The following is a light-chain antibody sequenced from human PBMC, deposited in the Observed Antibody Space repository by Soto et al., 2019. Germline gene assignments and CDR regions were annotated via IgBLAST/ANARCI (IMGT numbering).Light chain of an antibody. V-gene: IGKV1-5*03. CDR1: QTISSW. J-gene: IGKJ1*01. Sequence: DIQSTQSRSTLSGSVGDRVTMTCRASQTISSWLAWYQQKPGKAPKLLIYKASTLKSGVPSRFSGSGSGTEFTLTISSLQPDDFATYYCQLYNSYSEAFGQGTKVDIK. CDR2: KAS. CDR3: QLYNSYSEA.